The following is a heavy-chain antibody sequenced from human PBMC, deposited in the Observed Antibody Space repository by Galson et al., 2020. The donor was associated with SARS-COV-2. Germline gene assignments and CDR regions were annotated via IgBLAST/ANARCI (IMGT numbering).Heavy chain of an antibody. CDR1: GGSFSGYY. J-gene: IGHJ6*02. D-gene: IGHD3-9*01. CDR2: INHSGST. V-gene: IGHV4-34*01. CDR3: ARVGGRGVYYDILTGYPLSSPYYGMDV. Sequence: SETLSLTCAVYGGSFSGYYWSWIRQPPGKGLEWIGEINHSGSTNYNPSLKSRVTISVDTSKNQFSLKLSSVTAADTAVYYCARVGGRGVYYDILTGYPLSSPYYGMDVWGQGTTVTVSS.